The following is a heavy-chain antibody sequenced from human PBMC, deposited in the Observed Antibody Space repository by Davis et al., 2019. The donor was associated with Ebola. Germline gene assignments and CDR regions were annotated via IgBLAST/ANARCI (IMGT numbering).Heavy chain of an antibody. CDR1: GFTFSSYA. CDR2: ISYDGSNK. Sequence: GESLKISCAASGFTFSSYAMHWVRQAPGKGLEWVAVISYDGSNKYYADSVKGRFTISRDNAKNSLYLQMNSLRAEDTAVYYCARERPDYYDSSGYDYWGQGTLVTVSS. J-gene: IGHJ4*02. CDR3: ARERPDYYDSSGYDY. V-gene: IGHV3-30-3*01. D-gene: IGHD3-22*01.